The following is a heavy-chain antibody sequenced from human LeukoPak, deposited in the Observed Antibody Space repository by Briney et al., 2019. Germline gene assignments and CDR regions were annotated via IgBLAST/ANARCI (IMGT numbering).Heavy chain of an antibody. Sequence: SETLSLPCTVSGASIRSTCFYWGWIRRAPGKGLGRFGTIYYKGETFYNPSLTSRLTMSVVPSACQFSLELLSVTPPDTAVYYCGVILYRHYHWFDSWGQGTLVCASS. V-gene: IGHV4-39*01. CDR3: GVILYRHYHWFDS. CDR1: GASIRSTCFY. CDR2: IYYKGET. J-gene: IGHJ5*01. D-gene: IGHD3-16*01.